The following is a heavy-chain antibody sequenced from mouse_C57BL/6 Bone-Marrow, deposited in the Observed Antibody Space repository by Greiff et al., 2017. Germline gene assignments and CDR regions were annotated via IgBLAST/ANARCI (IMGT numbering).Heavy chain of an antibody. D-gene: IGHD1-1*01. V-gene: IGHV7-3*01. CDR3: ARSHYGSGLYYFDY. J-gene: IGHJ2*01. CDR1: GFTFTDYY. CDR2: ISNKANGYTT. Sequence: EVQLQQSGGGLVQPGGSLSLSCAASGFTFTDYYMSWVRQPPGKALEWLGFISNKANGYTTEYSALVKGRFTISRDNSQSILYLQMNALRAEDSATYYWARSHYGSGLYYFDYWGKGTTLTVSS.